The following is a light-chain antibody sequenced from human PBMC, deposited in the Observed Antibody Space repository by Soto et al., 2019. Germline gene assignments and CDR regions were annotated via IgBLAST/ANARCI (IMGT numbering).Light chain of an antibody. J-gene: IGKJ3*01. CDR1: QILLHSNGYNY. CDR2: LGS. Sequence: DIVMTQSPLSLPVTPGEPASISCRSSQILLHSNGYNYLDWYLQQPGQSPQLLIYLGSNRASGVPDRLSGSGKGTDITLKISRVQGEDVGVYYCMRAVQSVFTFGPGTKVDIK. V-gene: IGKV2-28*01. CDR3: MRAVQSVFT.